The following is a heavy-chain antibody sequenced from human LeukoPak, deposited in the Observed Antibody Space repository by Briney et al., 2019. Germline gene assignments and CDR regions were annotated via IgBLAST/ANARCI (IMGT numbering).Heavy chain of an antibody. V-gene: IGHV6-1*01. CDR3: ARGDLWRDGYNLVVYFDY. CDR1: GDSVSSNSAS. J-gene: IGHJ4*02. Sequence: SQTLSLTCAISGDSVSSNSASWNWIRQSPSRGLEWLGRAYYRSNWFMEYAVSVKSRITINPDTSKNQFSLQLNSVTPEDTAVYYCARGDLWRDGYNLVVYFDYWGQGTLVTVSS. CDR2: AYYRSNWFM. D-gene: IGHD5-24*01.